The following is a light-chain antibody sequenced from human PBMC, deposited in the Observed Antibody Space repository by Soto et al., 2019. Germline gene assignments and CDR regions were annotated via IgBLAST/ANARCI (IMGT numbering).Light chain of an antibody. Sequence: EIVLTHSPGTLSLSPWERATLSCRASQSVSNNYLAWYQQKPGQAPRLLIYGASTRATGIPARFSGSGSGTDFTLTISDLEPADFGLYYCQQRLNWPPGFGQGTKVDIK. CDR2: GAS. CDR3: QQRLNWPPG. CDR1: QSVSNNY. V-gene: IGKV3-11*01. J-gene: IGKJ1*01.